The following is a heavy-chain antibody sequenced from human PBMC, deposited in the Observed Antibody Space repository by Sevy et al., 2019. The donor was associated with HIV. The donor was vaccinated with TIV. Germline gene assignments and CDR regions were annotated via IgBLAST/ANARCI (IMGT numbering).Heavy chain of an antibody. D-gene: IGHD1-1*01. V-gene: IGHV3-21*01. CDR2: ISGSSFYI. J-gene: IGHJ3*02. Sequence: GGSLRLSCAASGFTFSDYSVNWVRQAPGKGLEWVSSISGSSFYIYYADSVKGRFTISRDNAKNSLYLQMISLRADGTAVYYCARATGTEALDAFDIWGQGTLVTVSS. CDR3: ARATGTEALDAFDI. CDR1: GFTFSDYS.